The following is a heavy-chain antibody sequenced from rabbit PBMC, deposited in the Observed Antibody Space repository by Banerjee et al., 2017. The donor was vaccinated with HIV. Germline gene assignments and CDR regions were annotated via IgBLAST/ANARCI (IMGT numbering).Heavy chain of an antibody. CDR1: GFSFNSGLP. CDR2: IDIGDGKT. Sequence: QEQLEESGGGLVKPGASLTLTCNASGFSFNSGLPMCWVRQAPGKGLEWIACIDIGDGKTYYANWAEGRLTISKASSTVDLKMTSLTAADTATYFCARGDAAYAYAATRLDLWGPCTLVTVS. CDR3: ARGDAAYAYAATRLDL. J-gene: IGHJ3*01. V-gene: IGHV1S45*01. D-gene: IGHD6-1*01.